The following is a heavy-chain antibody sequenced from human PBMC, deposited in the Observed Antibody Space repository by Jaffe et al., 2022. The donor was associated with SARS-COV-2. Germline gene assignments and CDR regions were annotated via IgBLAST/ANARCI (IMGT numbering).Heavy chain of an antibody. Sequence: EVQLVESGGGLVQPGGSLRLSCAASGFTFSSYWMHWVRQAPGKGLVWVSRINSDGSSTSYADSVKGRFTISRDNAKNTLYLQMNSLRAEDTAVYYCARIGGLRAAASDAFDIWGQGTMVTVSS. V-gene: IGHV3-74*01. CDR2: INSDGSST. CDR3: ARIGGLRAAASDAFDI. CDR1: GFTFSSYW. D-gene: IGHD3-16*01. J-gene: IGHJ3*02.